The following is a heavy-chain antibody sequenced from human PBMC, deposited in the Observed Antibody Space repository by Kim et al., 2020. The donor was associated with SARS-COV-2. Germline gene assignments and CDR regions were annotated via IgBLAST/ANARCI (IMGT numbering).Heavy chain of an antibody. CDR3: ARRRRFGELRDWFDP. D-gene: IGHD3-10*01. V-gene: IGHV4-39*01. J-gene: IGHJ5*02. CDR1: GGSISSSSYY. Sequence: SETLSLTCTVSGGSISSSSYYWGWIRQPPGKGLEWIGSIYYSGSTYYNPSLKSRVTISVDTSKNQFSLKLSSVTAADTAVYYCARRRRFGELRDWFDPWGQGTLVTVSS. CDR2: IYYSGST.